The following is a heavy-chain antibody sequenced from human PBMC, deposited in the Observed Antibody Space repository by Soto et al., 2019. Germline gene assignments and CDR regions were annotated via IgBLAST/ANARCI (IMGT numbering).Heavy chain of an antibody. V-gene: IGHV1-18*01. CDR3: ARTDFAYYYYYYGMDV. CDR1: SYTFTSYG. J-gene: IGHJ6*02. Sequence: QVQLVQSGAEVKNSGASVKVSCKASSYTFTSYGFSWVRQAPGQGLEWMGWISASNGNTNYAQKLQGRVTMTTDTSTGTADMELRSLRSEDTAVYYCARTDFAYYYYYYGMDVWGQGTTVTVSS. CDR2: ISASNGNT.